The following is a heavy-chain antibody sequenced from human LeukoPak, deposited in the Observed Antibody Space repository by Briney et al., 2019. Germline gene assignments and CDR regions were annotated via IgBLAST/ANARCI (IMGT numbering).Heavy chain of an antibody. CDR3: ARDGYSSSWQLNSFDP. CDR1: GYTFTSYY. J-gene: IGHJ5*02. Sequence: ASVKVSCKASGYTFTSYYMHWVRQAPGQGLELMGIINPSGGSTSYAQKFQGRVTMTTHTSTSTVYMELSSLRSEDTAVYSCARDGYSSSWQLNSFDPWGQGTLVTVSS. CDR2: INPSGGST. D-gene: IGHD6-13*01. V-gene: IGHV1-46*01.